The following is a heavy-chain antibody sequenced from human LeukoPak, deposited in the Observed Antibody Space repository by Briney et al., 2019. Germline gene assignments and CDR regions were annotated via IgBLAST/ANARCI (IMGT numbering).Heavy chain of an antibody. J-gene: IGHJ4*02. D-gene: IGHD4-17*01. Sequence: GGSLRLSCAASGFTFRTYWMHWVRQAPGKGLVWVSRIDSDGSSTNYADSVKGRFTISRDNANNTLYLQMNSLRAEDTAVYYCARGGMTTATGNDYWGQGTLVTVSS. CDR2: IDSDGSST. CDR3: ARGGMTTATGNDY. V-gene: IGHV3-74*01. CDR1: GFTFRTYW.